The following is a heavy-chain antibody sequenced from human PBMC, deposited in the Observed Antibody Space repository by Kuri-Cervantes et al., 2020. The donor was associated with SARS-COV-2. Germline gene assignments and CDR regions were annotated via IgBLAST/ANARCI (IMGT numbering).Heavy chain of an antibody. D-gene: IGHD3-22*01. CDR3: ARDTRGGLFQPDAFDI. Sequence: SVKVSCKASGGTFSSYAVSWVRQAPGQGLEWMGGIIPIFGTANYAQKFQGRVTITADESTSTAYMELSSLRSEDTAVYYCARDTRGGLFQPDAFDIWGQGTMVTVSS. J-gene: IGHJ3*02. V-gene: IGHV1-69*13. CDR2: IIPIFGTA. CDR1: GGTFSSYA.